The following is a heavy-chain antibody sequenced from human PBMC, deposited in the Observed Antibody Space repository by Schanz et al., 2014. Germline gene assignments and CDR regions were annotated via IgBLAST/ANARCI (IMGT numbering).Heavy chain of an antibody. Sequence: EVQLVESGGGLVKPGGSLRLSCEASEFTFSSYKMNWVRQAPGKGLEWVSYISSSGTTIYYADSVKGRFTISRDNAKNSLFLQMNSLRVEDTAVYYCAKDPSHGDYDYYFDYWGQGTLVTVSS. CDR2: ISSSGTTI. V-gene: IGHV3-48*03. CDR3: AKDPSHGDYDYYFDY. D-gene: IGHD3-22*01. CDR1: EFTFSSYK. J-gene: IGHJ4*02.